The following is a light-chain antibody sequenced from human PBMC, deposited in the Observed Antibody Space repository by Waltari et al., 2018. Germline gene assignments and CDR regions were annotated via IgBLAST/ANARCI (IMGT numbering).Light chain of an antibody. V-gene: IGKV1-27*01. CDR1: KGIANY. CDR2: AAS. J-gene: IGKJ4*01. Sequence: DIQMTQSPSSLSASVGDRVTITCRASKGIANYLAWYQQQPGKAPKVLIYAASTLQSGVPSRFSGSGSGTDFTLTISSLQPEDVASYYCQHYNSDPLTFGGGTKVEIK. CDR3: QHYNSDPLT.